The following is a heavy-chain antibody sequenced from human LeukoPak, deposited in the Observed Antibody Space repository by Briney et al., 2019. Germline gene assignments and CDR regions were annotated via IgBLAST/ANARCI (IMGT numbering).Heavy chain of an antibody. D-gene: IGHD3-3*01. J-gene: IGHJ4*02. V-gene: IGHV3-11*04. CDR1: GFTFSDPY. Sequence: KPGGSLRLSCEASGFTFSDPYMSWIRQAPGKGLEWVSYISSSGSTIYYADSVKGRFTISRDNAKNSLYLQMNSLRAEDTAVYYCARDRVGITIFGVVIQYYFDYWGQGTLVTVSS. CDR2: ISSSGSTI. CDR3: ARDRVGITIFGVVIQYYFDY.